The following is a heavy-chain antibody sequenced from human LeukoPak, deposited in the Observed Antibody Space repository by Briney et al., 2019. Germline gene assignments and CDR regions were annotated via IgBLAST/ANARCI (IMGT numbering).Heavy chain of an antibody. D-gene: IGHD2/OR15-2a*01. Sequence: PGGSLRLSCVTSGFTFIDQYMSWIRQAPGKGLEWVASISSSSSLIYYADSVKGRFTISRDNAKNLLYLQMNSLRGEDTARYYCVTDDYFDYFDDWGQGTLVTVSS. J-gene: IGHJ4*02. CDR3: VTDDYFDYFDD. V-gene: IGHV3-11*04. CDR2: ISSSSSLI. CDR1: GFTFIDQY.